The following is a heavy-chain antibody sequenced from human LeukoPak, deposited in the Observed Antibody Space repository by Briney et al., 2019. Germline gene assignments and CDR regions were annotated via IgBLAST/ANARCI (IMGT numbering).Heavy chain of an antibody. J-gene: IGHJ4*02. Sequence: ASVKVSCKASGYTFTSYYMHWVRQAPGQGLEWMGIINPGGGSTSYAQKFQGRVTMTRDTSTSTVYMELSSLRSEDTAVYYCAREKVVVPAAIGRGFPFDYWGQGTLVTVSS. V-gene: IGHV1-46*01. D-gene: IGHD2-2*01. CDR2: INPGGGST. CDR3: AREKVVVPAAIGRGFPFDY. CDR1: GYTFTSYY.